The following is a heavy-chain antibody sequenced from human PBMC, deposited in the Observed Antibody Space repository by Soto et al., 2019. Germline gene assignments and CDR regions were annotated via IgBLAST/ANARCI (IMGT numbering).Heavy chain of an antibody. J-gene: IGHJ5*02. CDR1: GDSVSSNSAA. CDR3: ARDGIYCTNGVCYTKGTNWFDP. Sequence: QSQTLSLTCAISGDSVSSNSAAWNWIRQSPSRGLEWLGRTYYRSKWYNDYAVSVKSRITINPDTSKNQFSLQLNSVTPEDTAVYYCARDGIYCTNGVCYTKGTNWFDPWGQGTLVTVSS. CDR2: TYYRSKWYN. D-gene: IGHD2-8*01. V-gene: IGHV6-1*01.